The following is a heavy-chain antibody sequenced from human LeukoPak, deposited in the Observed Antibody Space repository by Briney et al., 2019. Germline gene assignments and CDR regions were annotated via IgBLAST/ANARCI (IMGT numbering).Heavy chain of an antibody. Sequence: GGSLRLSCAASGFTFSSYGMHWVRQAPGKGLEWVAFIRYDGSNKYYADSVKGRLTISRDNSKNTLYLQMNSLRGDDTAIYYCAKRSGKAFDIWGQGTMVTVSS. CDR3: AKRSGKAFDI. V-gene: IGHV3-30*02. CDR1: GFTFSSYG. J-gene: IGHJ3*02. CDR2: IRYDGSNK.